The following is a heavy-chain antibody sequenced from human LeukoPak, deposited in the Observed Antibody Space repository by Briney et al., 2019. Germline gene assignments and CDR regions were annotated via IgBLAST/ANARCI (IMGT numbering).Heavy chain of an antibody. D-gene: IGHD3-16*01. Sequence: NPSETLSLTCSVSGASISSGSNYWGWIRQPPGKTLEWIGSIYSSGSTYYNPSLKSRVIIIIDTPKNHFSLTLSSVTAADTAVYYCARELGLDYYYYMDVWGKGTTVTVSS. CDR3: ARELGLDYYYYMDV. J-gene: IGHJ6*03. CDR1: GASISSGSNY. CDR2: IYSSGST. V-gene: IGHV4-39*07.